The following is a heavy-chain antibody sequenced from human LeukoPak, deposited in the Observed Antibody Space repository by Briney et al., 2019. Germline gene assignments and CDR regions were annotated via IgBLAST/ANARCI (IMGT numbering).Heavy chain of an antibody. V-gene: IGHV3-21*01. J-gene: IGHJ4*02. D-gene: IGHD3-16*02. CDR3: ARDREDYDYVWGSYRYTRSFDY. CDR2: ISSSSSYI. CDR1: GFTFSSYS. Sequence: GGSLRLSCAASGFTFSSYSMNWVRQAPGKGLEWVSSISSSSSYIYYADSVKGRFTISRDNAKNSLYLQMNSLRAGDTAVYYCARDREDYDYVWGSYRYTRSFDYWGQGTLVTVSS.